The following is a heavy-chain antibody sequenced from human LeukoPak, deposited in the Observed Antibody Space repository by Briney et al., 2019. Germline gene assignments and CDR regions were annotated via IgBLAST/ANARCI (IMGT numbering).Heavy chain of an antibody. CDR3: ARESVAAGTRWFDY. CDR1: GGYISDYF. Sequence: SETLSLTCTVFGGYISDYFWTWIRQSAGKGLEWIGRVQISENNNYNPSLRSRVTLSLDTSKNQFSLQLTSVTAADTAIYYCARESVAAGTRWFDYWGQGTLVTVSS. J-gene: IGHJ4*02. V-gene: IGHV4-4*07. D-gene: IGHD6-13*01. CDR2: VQISENN.